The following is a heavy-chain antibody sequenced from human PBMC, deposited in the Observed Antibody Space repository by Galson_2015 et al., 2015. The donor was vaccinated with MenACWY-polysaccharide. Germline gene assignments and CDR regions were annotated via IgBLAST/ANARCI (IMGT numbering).Heavy chain of an antibody. V-gene: IGHV3-53*01. J-gene: IGHJ4*02. Sequence: SLRLSYAASGFNVGGLYMSWVRQAPGKRPEWVSIMYSGGFTENEDSAEGRFTIFTEISKNTVYFQMNSLKVEDTAVYYCAGGAQRFFDSWGQGRLVTVSA. CDR2: MYSGGFT. CDR3: AGGAQRFFDS. CDR1: GFNVGGLY.